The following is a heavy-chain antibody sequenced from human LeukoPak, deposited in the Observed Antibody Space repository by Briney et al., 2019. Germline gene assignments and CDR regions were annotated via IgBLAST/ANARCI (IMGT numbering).Heavy chain of an antibody. Sequence: PGRSLRLSCAASGFTFSTYAMHWVRQAPGKGLEWVAVISYDGSNKNYADSVKGRFTISRDNSKNTLFLQMNSLRPEDTAVYYCASLIADQENWGQGTLVTVSS. J-gene: IGHJ4*02. CDR3: ASLIADQEN. CDR1: GFTFSTYA. V-gene: IGHV3-30*04. CDR2: ISYDGSNK. D-gene: IGHD6-13*01.